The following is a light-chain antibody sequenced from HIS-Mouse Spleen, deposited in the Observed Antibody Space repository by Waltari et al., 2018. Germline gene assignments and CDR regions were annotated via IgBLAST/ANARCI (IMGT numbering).Light chain of an antibody. CDR1: SSGLGGYNY. V-gene: IGLV2-11*01. CDR2: DVS. J-gene: IGLJ2*01. CDR3: CSYAGSYTFV. Sequence: QSALTQPRSVSVSPGQSVPISCTGTSSGLGGYNYVSWYHQHPGKAPKLMIYDVSKRPYGVPDRFSGSKSGNTASLTISGLQAEDEADYYCCSYAGSYTFVFGGGTKLTVL.